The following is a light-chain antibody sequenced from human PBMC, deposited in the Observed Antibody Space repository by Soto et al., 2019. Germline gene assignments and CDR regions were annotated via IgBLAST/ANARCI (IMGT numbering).Light chain of an antibody. Sequence: QSVLTQPPSASGTPGQKVFISCSGSSSNIGGTNYAYWYQQLPGAAPKLLMHSNNLRPSGVPERISGSKFGTAASLAISGHRSEDEAVYYCASWDDRLGAVIFGGGTNVTVL. J-gene: IGLJ2*01. V-gene: IGLV1-47*02. CDR2: SNN. CDR3: ASWDDRLGAVI. CDR1: SSNIGGTNY.